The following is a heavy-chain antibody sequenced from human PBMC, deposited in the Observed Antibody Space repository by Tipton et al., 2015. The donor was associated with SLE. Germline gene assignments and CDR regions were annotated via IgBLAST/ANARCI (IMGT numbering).Heavy chain of an antibody. CDR3: ARDPRGYSNSED. J-gene: IGHJ4*02. Sequence: GLVKPSETLSLTCTVSGGSISSHYWSWIRQPPGKGLEWIGSVYNSGSTYYNPSLKSRVTISVDTSKNQFSLKLSSVTAADTAVYYCARDPRGYSNSEDWGRGTLVTVFS. CDR1: GGSISSHY. CDR2: VYNSGST. V-gene: IGHV4-59*11. D-gene: IGHD6-6*01.